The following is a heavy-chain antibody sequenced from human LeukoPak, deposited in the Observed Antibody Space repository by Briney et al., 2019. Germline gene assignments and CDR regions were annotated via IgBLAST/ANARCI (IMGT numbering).Heavy chain of an antibody. CDR3: ARQAAADLGPYYYYYMDV. CDR2: IIPISGIA. CDR1: GGTFSSYA. V-gene: IGHV1-69*05. Sequence: VASVKVSCKASGGTFSSYAISWVRQAPGQGLEWMGRIIPISGIANYAQKFQGRVTITTDESTSTAYMELSSLRSEDTAVYYCARQAAADLGPYYYYYMDVWGKGTTVTVSS. D-gene: IGHD6-13*01. J-gene: IGHJ6*03.